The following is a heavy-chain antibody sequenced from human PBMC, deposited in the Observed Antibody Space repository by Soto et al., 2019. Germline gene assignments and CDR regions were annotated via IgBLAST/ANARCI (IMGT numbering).Heavy chain of an antibody. CDR3: ARGATGYYYYGMDV. J-gene: IGHJ6*02. CDR2: IIPIFGTA. V-gene: IGHV1-69*01. CDR1: GGTFSSYA. Sequence: QVQLVQSGAEVKKPGSSVKVSCKASGGTFSSYAISWVRQAPGQGLEWMGGIIPIFGTANYAQKFQGRVTITADESTSTAYMELSRLRSEDTAVYYCARGATGYYYYGMDVWGQGTTVTVSS.